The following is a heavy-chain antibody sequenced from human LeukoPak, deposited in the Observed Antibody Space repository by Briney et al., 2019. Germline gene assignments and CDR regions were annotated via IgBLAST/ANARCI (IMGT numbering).Heavy chain of an antibody. V-gene: IGHV3-48*03. CDR1: GFSLRSSE. D-gene: IGHD2-8*01. J-gene: IGHJ5*02. Sequence: GGSLRLSCAASGFSLRSSEMNWVRQAPGKGPEWVAHINSADNVEYYTDSVRGRFTMSRDNAKDLLYLHLNSLRDGDTAVYYCARDTVNGPFVISLDLWGQGVLVTVSS. CDR2: INSADNVE. CDR3: ARDTVNGPFVISLDL.